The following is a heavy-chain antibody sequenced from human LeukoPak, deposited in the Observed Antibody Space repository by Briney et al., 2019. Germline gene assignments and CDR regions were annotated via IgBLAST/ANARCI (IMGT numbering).Heavy chain of an antibody. CDR1: GFTFSSYG. D-gene: IGHD1-26*01. V-gene: IGHV3-33*01. J-gene: IGHJ4*02. CDR2: IWYDGSNK. CDR3: ARDRSTTAVDY. Sequence: GGSLRLTCAASGFTFSSYGMHWVRQAPGRGLEWVAVIWYDGSNKYYADSVKGRFTISRDNSKNTLYLQINGLRAEDTAVYYCARDRSTTAVDYWGQGTLVTVSS.